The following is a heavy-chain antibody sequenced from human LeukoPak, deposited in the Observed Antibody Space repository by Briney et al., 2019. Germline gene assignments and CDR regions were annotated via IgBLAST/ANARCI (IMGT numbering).Heavy chain of an antibody. J-gene: IGHJ4*02. CDR1: GGSISSYY. D-gene: IGHD2-8*01. CDR3: AREDPVYAMDY. V-gene: IGHV4-59*01. CDR2: IYYSGST. Sequence: SETLSLTCTVSGGSISSYYWSWIRQPAGKGLEWIGYIYYSGSTNYNPSLKSRVTISVDTSKNQFSLKLSSVTAADTAVYYCAREDPVYAMDYWGQGTLVTVSS.